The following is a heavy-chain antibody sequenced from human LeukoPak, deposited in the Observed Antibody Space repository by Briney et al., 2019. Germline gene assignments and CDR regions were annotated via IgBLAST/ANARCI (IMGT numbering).Heavy chain of an antibody. J-gene: IGHJ4*02. CDR2: ISYDGSDK. CDR1: GFTFSSYA. CDR3: ARAVYRSGGYYFDY. V-gene: IGHV3-30*04. D-gene: IGHD6-19*01. Sequence: PGGSLRLSCAAPGFTFSSYAMQWVRQAPGKGLEWVAVISYDGSDKNYADSVKGRFTISRDNSKNTLYLQMNSLRADDTAVYYCARAVYRSGGYYFDYWGQGTLVIVSS.